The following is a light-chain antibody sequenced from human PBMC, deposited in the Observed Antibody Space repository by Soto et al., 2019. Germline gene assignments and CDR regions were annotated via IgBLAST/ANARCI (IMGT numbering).Light chain of an antibody. J-gene: IGLJ1*01. CDR1: SSDVGGYNY. CDR2: EVS. Sequence: QSALTQPASVSGSPGQSITISCTGTSSDVGGYNYVSWYQQHPGKAPKLMIYEVSNRPSGVSNRFSGSKSGNTASLTISGLQAEDETDYYCSSYTNSATPPHVFGTGTKLTVL. V-gene: IGLV2-14*01. CDR3: SSYTNSATPPHV.